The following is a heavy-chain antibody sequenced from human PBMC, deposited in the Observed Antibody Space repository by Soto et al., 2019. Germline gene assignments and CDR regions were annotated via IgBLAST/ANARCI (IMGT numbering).Heavy chain of an antibody. Sequence: SVKVSCKASGYSCSRYGISWVRQAPGQGLEWMGWIRPDSGDTDYAQKFEGRVTMTADTPTSTVYMELRSLRSDDTAMYYCARDRSTSDYWG. V-gene: IGHV1-18*01. J-gene: IGHJ4*01. CDR3: ARDRSTSDY. CDR1: GYSCSRYG. CDR2: IRPDSGDT. D-gene: IGHD2-2*01.